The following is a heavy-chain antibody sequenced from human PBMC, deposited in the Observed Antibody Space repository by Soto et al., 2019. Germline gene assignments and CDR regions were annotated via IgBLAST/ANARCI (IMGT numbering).Heavy chain of an antibody. CDR2: INSDGSST. D-gene: IGHD3-22*01. CDR1: GFTFSSYW. Sequence: GGSLRLSCAASGFTFSSYWMHWVRQAPGKGLVWVSRINSDGSSTTYADSVKGRFTISRDNAKNTLYLQMNSLRAEDTAVYYCARDNIYYESSGSFDFWDKGTLVTVSS. J-gene: IGHJ4*02. CDR3: ARDNIYYESSGSFDF. V-gene: IGHV3-74*01.